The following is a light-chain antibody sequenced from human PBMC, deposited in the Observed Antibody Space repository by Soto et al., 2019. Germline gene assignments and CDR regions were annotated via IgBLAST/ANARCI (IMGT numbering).Light chain of an antibody. CDR3: QQYGSSPGT. Sequence: EIVLTQSPGTLSLSPGERATVSCRASQSVSSSYLAWYQQKPGQAPRLLIYGAFSRATGISDRFSGSGSGTDFTLTISRLEPEDFAVYYCQQYGSSPGTFGQGTKVDIK. V-gene: IGKV3-20*01. CDR1: QSVSSSY. CDR2: GAF. J-gene: IGKJ1*01.